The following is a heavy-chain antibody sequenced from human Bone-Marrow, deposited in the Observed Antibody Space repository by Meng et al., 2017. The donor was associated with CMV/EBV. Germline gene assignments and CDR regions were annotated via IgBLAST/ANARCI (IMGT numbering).Heavy chain of an antibody. Sequence: GESLKISCKGSGYDFTSYWIAWVRQMPGKGLEWMGMIFPGDSDARYSPSLQGQVTISADKSISTAYLQWSSLKASDTAMYYCARQKAYYFDYWGQGTLVTVSS. CDR3: ARQKAYYFDY. CDR1: GYDFTSYW. J-gene: IGHJ4*02. CDR2: IFPGDSDA. V-gene: IGHV5-51*01.